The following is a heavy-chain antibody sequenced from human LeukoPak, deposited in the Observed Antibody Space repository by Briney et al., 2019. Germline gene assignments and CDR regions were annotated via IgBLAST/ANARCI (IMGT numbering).Heavy chain of an antibody. Sequence: ASVKVSCKASGYIFKDYYMHWVRQAPGQGLEWMGWINPNSGGTTYAQNFQDRVTMTRDTSISTAYMELGRLRSDDTAVYYCARLGYSSGSDYWGQGTLVTVSS. CDR3: ARLGYSSGSDY. J-gene: IGHJ4*02. D-gene: IGHD6-19*01. CDR2: INPNSGGT. V-gene: IGHV1-2*02. CDR1: GYIFKDYY.